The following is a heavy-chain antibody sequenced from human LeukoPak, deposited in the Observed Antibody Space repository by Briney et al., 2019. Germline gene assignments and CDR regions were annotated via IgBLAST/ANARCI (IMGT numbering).Heavy chain of an antibody. V-gene: IGHV3-23*01. D-gene: IGHD3-16*01. J-gene: IGHJ6*03. Sequence: AAGSLRLSCAVSGFTFGNHAMTWVRQAPGKGLESVSSVSTDGTPYYADSVKGRFTISRDNSKNTLSLNMNSLRAEDTAVYYCAKLGAGGYYSYMDVWGKGTTVTAAS. CDR2: VSTDGTP. CDR1: GFTFGNHA. CDR3: AKLGAGGYYSYMDV.